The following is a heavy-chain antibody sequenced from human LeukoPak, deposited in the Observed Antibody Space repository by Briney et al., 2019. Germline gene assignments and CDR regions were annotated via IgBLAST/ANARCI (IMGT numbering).Heavy chain of an antibody. CDR3: ARPGVYSGSPNDAFDI. D-gene: IGHD1-26*01. CDR2: IYHSGST. V-gene: IGHV4-30-2*01. J-gene: IGHJ3*02. Sequence: SETLSLTCAVSGGSISSGGYSWSWIRQPPGKGLEWIGYIYHSGSTYYNPSLKSRVTISVDRSKNQFSLKLSSVTAADTAVYYCARPGVYSGSPNDAFDIWGQGTMVTVSS. CDR1: GGSISSGGYS.